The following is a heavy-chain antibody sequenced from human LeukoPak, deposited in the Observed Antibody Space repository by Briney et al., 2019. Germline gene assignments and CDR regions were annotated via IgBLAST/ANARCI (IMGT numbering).Heavy chain of an antibody. J-gene: IGHJ4*02. D-gene: IGHD6-19*01. Sequence: GGPLRLSCAAPGFTLSSYEMNWVRQAPGKGLEWLSYISSSGTTIYYADSVKGRFTISRDNAKNSLYLQMNSLRAEDTAVYYCARDRSIAVAGFDYWGQGTLVTVSS. CDR1: GFTLSSYE. CDR2: ISSSGTTI. CDR3: ARDRSIAVAGFDY. V-gene: IGHV3-48*03.